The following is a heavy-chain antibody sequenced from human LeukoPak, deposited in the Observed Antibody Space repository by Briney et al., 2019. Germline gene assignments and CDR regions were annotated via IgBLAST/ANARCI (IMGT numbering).Heavy chain of an antibody. Sequence: PGGSLRLSCAASGFTFSSYGMHWVRQAPGKRLEWVAVISYDGSNKYYADSVKGRFTISRDNSKNTLYLQMNSLRAEDTAVYYCAKDKSGLWFGELGGSFDYWGQGTLVTVSS. CDR2: ISYDGSNK. D-gene: IGHD3-10*01. V-gene: IGHV3-30*18. CDR3: AKDKSGLWFGELGGSFDY. CDR1: GFTFSSYG. J-gene: IGHJ4*02.